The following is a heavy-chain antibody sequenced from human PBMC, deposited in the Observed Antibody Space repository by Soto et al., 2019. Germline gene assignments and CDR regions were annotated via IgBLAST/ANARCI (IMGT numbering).Heavy chain of an antibody. CDR2: IIPIFGTA. Sequence: GASVKVSCKASGGTFSSYAISWVRQAPGQGLEWMGGIIPIFGTANYAQKFQGRVTITADESTSTAYMELSSLRSEYTAVYYCARAESIIVGDLYFDYWGQGTLVTVSS. CDR3: ARAESIIVGDLYFDY. V-gene: IGHV1-69*13. CDR1: GGTFSSYA. D-gene: IGHD1-26*01. J-gene: IGHJ4*02.